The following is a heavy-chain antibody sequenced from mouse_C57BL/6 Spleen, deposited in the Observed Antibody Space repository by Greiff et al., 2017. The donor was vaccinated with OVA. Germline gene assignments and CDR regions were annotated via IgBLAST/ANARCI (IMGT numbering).Heavy chain of an antibody. V-gene: IGHV5-4*03. D-gene: IGHD2-4*01. CDR2: ISDGGSYT. CDR1: GFTFSSYA. J-gene: IGHJ3*01. CDR3: ARGGGLRQGWFAY. Sequence: EVKLVESGGGLVKPGGSLKLSCAASGFTFSSYAMSWVRQTPEKRLEWVATISDGGSYTYYPDNVKGRFTISRDNAKNNLYLQMSHLKSEDTAMYYCARGGGLRQGWFAYWGQGTLVTVSA.